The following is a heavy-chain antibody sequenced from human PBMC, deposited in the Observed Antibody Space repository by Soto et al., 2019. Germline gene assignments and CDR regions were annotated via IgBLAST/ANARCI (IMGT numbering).Heavy chain of an antibody. J-gene: IGHJ4*02. V-gene: IGHV3-23*01. CDR2: ISGSGLST. CDR1: GFRFGNYA. D-gene: IGHD1-1*01. CDR3: AKDPRYISDGVWTLQYFDS. Sequence: EVQLLESGGGSIQPGGSLRLSCAASGFRFGNYAMNWVRQAPGRGLEWVSAISGSGLSTYYADSMRGRFTISRDNSKNMLYLEMSVLRTEDTAVYYCAKDPRYISDGVWTLQYFDSWGQGTLVTVSS.